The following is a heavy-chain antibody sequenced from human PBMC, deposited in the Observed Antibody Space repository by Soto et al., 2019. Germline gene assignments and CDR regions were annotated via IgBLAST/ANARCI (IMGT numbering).Heavy chain of an antibody. CDR1: GLPFGSNW. J-gene: IGHJ6*02. CDR3: ARGRPYGMDV. V-gene: IGHV3-74*01. CDR2: IDSDGSST. Sequence: GSLRLSCAASGLPFGSNWMNWVRQAPGKGLVWVSRIDSDGSSTTYADSVKGRFTTSRDNAKNTLYLQMSSLRVEDTAVYYCARGRPYGMDVWGQGTTVTVSS.